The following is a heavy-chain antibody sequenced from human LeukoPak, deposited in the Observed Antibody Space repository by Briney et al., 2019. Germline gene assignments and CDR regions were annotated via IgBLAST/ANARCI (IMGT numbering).Heavy chain of an antibody. CDR1: GFTFSSYG. V-gene: IGHV3-30*18. J-gene: IGHJ4*02. CDR3: AKPYSSGWPEYYFGY. CDR2: ISYDGSNK. D-gene: IGHD6-19*01. Sequence: GGSLRLSCAASGFTFSSYGMHWVRQAPGKGLEWVAVISYDGSNKYYADSVKGRFTISRDNSKNTLYLQMNSLRAEDTAVYYCAKPYSSGWPEYYFGYWGQGTLVTVSS.